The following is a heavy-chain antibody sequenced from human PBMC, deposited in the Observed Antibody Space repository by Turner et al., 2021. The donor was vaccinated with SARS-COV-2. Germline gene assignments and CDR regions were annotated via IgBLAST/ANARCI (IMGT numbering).Heavy chain of an antibody. Sequence: QVQLQESGPGLVKRSETLSLICTVSGGSVSPFYWGWIRQPPGKGLEWIGYIYHTGSVSYSPSLENRVTISEDTSKSQLSLKLNSVTAADTAVYYCARWNEGFDYWGQGTLVTVSS. D-gene: IGHD1-1*01. CDR2: IYHTGSV. CDR3: ARWNEGFDY. CDR1: GGSVSPFY. V-gene: IGHV4-59*02. J-gene: IGHJ4*02.